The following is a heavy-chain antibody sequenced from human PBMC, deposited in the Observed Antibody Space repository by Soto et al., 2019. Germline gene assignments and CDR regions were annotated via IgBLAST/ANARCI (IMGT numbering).Heavy chain of an antibody. CDR1: GFTFSSYE. V-gene: IGHV3-48*03. CDR2: ISSGGSAV. Sequence: GGSLRLSCVASGFTFSSYEMNWVRQAPGKGLEWVSYISSGGSAVYYADSVTGRFTISRDNAKNSLYLQMNSLRVEDTAVYYCAPAPAGLDVWGQGTTVTVSS. J-gene: IGHJ6*02. D-gene: IGHD6-13*01. CDR3: APAPAGLDV.